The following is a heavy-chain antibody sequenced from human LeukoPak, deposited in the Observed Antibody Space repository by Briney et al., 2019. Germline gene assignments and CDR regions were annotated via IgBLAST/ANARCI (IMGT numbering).Heavy chain of an antibody. CDR3: AKDWDDYYGSGSYFDY. CDR2: IRYDGSNK. D-gene: IGHD3-10*01. Sequence: GGSLRLSCAASGFTFSNYAMNWVRQAPGKGLEWVAFIRYDGSNKYYADSVKGRFTISRDNSKNTLYLQMNSLRAEDTAVYYCAKDWDDYYGSGSYFDYWGQGTLVTVSS. J-gene: IGHJ4*02. V-gene: IGHV3-30*02. CDR1: GFTFSNYA.